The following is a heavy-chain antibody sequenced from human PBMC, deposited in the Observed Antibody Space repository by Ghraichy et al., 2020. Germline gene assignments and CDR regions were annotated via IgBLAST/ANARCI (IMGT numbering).Heavy chain of an antibody. V-gene: IGHV4-39*01. Sequence: SQTLSLTCTVSGGSINSNSYYWGWIRQPPGKGLEWIGSIYYSGSTYYNPSLKSRVTISADTSKNQFSLKLSSVTAADTAVYYCARLHGIATTGTPSYYYGMDVWGQGTTVTVSS. CDR1: GGSINSNSYY. D-gene: IGHD6-13*01. J-gene: IGHJ6*02. CDR3: ARLHGIATTGTPSYYYGMDV. CDR2: IYYSGST.